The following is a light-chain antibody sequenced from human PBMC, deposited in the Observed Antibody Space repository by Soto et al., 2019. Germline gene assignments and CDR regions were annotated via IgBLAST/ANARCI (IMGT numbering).Light chain of an antibody. V-gene: IGKV3D-15*01. CDR3: QQYDNWLGT. J-gene: IGKJ1*01. CDR1: QSVSSN. CDR2: DAS. Sequence: ILMTQSPATLSVSPGERATLSCRASQSVSSNLAWYQQTPGQAPRLLIFDASTRATGIPARFSGSGSGTEFTLTISSLQSEDFAVYYCQQYDNWLGTFGQGTKVDIK.